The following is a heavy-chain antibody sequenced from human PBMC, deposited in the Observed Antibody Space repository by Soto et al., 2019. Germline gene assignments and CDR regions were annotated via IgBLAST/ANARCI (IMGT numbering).Heavy chain of an antibody. CDR1: GGSITSSGYY. CDR2: TSNSGST. J-gene: IGHJ4*02. CDR3: ARGGGSTKVDY. Sequence: QVQLQESGPGLVKPSQTLSLTCTVSGGSITSSGYYWSWIRQHPGEGLEWIGFTSNSGSTSYNPSVKSRVTISVGTSSNQCSLNLKSVTAADTAVYYCARGGGSTKVDYWGQGTLVTVSP. D-gene: IGHD2-2*01. V-gene: IGHV4-31*03.